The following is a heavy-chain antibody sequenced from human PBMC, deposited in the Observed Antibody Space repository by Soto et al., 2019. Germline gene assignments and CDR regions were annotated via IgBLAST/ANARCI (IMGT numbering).Heavy chain of an antibody. V-gene: IGHV1-69*13. D-gene: IGHD2-2*01. J-gene: IGHJ6*02. CDR1: GGTFSSYA. Sequence: ASVKVSFKASGGTFSSYAISWVRQAPGQGLEWMGGIIPIFGTANYAQKFQGRVTITADESTSTAYMELSSLRSEDTAVYYCAREGFIVVVPAASKAYYYYGMDVWGQGTTVTVSS. CDR3: AREGFIVVVPAASKAYYYYGMDV. CDR2: IIPIFGTA.